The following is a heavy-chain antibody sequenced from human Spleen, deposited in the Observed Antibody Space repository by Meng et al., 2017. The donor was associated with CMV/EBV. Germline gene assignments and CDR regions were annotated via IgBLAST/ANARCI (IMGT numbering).Heavy chain of an antibody. D-gene: IGHD6-19*01. J-gene: IGHJ4*02. CDR3: ARERNSRTYSSGWFGLDH. V-gene: IGHV1-18*01. Sequence: ASVKVSCKASGYTFTSYGISWVRQAPGQGLEWMGWISAYNGNTNYAQKLQGRVTMTTDTSTSTAYMELRSLRSDDTASYYCARERNSRTYSSGWFGLDHWGQGTLVTVSS. CDR1: GYTFTSYG. CDR2: ISAYNGNT.